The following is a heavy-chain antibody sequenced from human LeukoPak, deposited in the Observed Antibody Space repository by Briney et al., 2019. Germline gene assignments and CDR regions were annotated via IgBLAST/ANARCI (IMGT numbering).Heavy chain of an antibody. J-gene: IGHJ3*02. CDR2: ISWNSGSI. CDR3: AKDVSWNYGDAFDI. Sequence: GGSLRLSCAASGFTFDDYAMHWVRQAPGKGLEWVSGISWNSGSIGYADSVKGRFTISRDNAKNSLYLQMNSLRAEDMALYYCAKDVSWNYGDAFDIWGQGTMVTVSS. D-gene: IGHD1-7*01. V-gene: IGHV3-9*03. CDR1: GFTFDDYA.